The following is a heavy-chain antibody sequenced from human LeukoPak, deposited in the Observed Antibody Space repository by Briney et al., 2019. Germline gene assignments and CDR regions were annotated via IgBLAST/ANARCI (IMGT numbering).Heavy chain of an antibody. CDR3: ARDQVYNSAQGVVDY. CDR2: INPSGGST. J-gene: IGHJ4*02. V-gene: IGHV1-46*01. D-gene: IGHD6-19*01. CDR1: GYTFTSYY. Sequence: ASVKVSCKASGYTFTSYYMHWVRQAPGQGLEWMGLINPSGGSTSYAQKFQGRVTMTRDTSISTAYMELSRLRSDDTAVYYCARDQVYNSAQGVVDYWGQGTLVTVSS.